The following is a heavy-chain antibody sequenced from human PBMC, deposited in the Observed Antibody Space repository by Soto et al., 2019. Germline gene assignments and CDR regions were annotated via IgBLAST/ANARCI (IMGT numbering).Heavy chain of an antibody. J-gene: IGHJ4*02. D-gene: IGHD2-2*02. CDR1: GGSFSNYY. Sequence: SETLSLTCAVYGGSFSNYYWSWIRQPPGKGLEWIGEINHRGSTNYNPSLKSRVTISVDTSKKQFSLNLSSVTAADTAVYYCATRIPTDYWGQGTLVTVSS. CDR3: ATRIPTDY. CDR2: INHRGST. V-gene: IGHV4-34*01.